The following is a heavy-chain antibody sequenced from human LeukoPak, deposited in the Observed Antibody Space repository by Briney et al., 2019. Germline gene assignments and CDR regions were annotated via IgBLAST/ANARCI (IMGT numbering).Heavy chain of an antibody. CDR1: GFTFSSYG. Sequence: GGSLRLSCAASGFTFSSYGMHWVRQASGKGLEWVAVIWYDGSNEYYADSVKGRFTISRDNSKNTLYLQMNSLRDEDTAVYYCTTGGWYDDSSGYYRVVYWGQGTLVTVSS. D-gene: IGHD3-22*01. CDR3: TTGGWYDDSSGYYRVVY. J-gene: IGHJ4*02. V-gene: IGHV3-33*01. CDR2: IWYDGSNE.